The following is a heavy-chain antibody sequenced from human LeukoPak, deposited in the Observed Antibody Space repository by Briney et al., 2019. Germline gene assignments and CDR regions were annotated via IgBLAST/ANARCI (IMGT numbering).Heavy chain of an antibody. J-gene: IGHJ4*02. Sequence: PGRSLRLSCAASGFTFSSYAMHWVRQAPGKGLEWVAVISYDGSNKYYADSVKGRFTSSRDNSKNTLYLQMNSLRAEDTAVYYCARELDAGSELLWFGELRYWGQGTLVTVSS. CDR3: ARELDAGSELLWFGELRY. CDR2: ISYDGSNK. D-gene: IGHD3-10*01. CDR1: GFTFSSYA. V-gene: IGHV3-30*04.